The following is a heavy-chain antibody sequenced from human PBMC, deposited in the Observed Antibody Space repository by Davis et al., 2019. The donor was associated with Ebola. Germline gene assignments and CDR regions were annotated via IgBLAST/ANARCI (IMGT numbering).Heavy chain of an antibody. J-gene: IGHJ6*04. V-gene: IGHV3-23*01. CDR3: ARSGLSFGVVKYHYGMDV. D-gene: IGHD3-3*01. CDR2: ISGIGGTT. Sequence: GGSLRLSCADSVITFSSYAMTWVRQAPGKGLEWVSAISGIGGTTYYAGSVKGRFTVTRDNSKKTMYLQMNSLRAEDTAVYYCARSGLSFGVVKYHYGMDVWGKGTTVTVSS. CDR1: VITFSSYA.